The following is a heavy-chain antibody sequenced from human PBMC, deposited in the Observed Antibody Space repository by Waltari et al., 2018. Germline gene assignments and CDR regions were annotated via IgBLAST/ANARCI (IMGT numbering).Heavy chain of an antibody. V-gene: IGHV1-24*01. D-gene: IGHD4-4*01. J-gene: IGHJ4*02. CDR2: FDPEDGEI. Sequence: QVHLVQSGAGVRRPGASVKVSCKVSGYTLTEFSIHWVRQAPGKGLEWMGGFDPEDGEIIYAQKFQGRVTMTEDTSTDTVYMEVSSLRSEDTAVYYCASNQVDYSNYFYFDYWGQGTLVTVSS. CDR1: GYTLTEFS. CDR3: ASNQVDYSNYFYFDY.